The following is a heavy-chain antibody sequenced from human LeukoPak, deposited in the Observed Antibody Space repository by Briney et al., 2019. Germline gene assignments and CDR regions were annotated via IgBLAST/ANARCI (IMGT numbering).Heavy chain of an antibody. CDR2: IKSKTYGGTT. CDR1: GFTFSNAW. Sequence: PGGSLRLSCAASGFTFSNAWLSWVRQAPGKGLEWVGRIKSKTYGGTTDYAAPVKGRFTISRDDSKNTLYLQMNSLKTEDTAVYYCTTDLYYYDSSGYFSTNYYFDYWGQGTLVTVSS. CDR3: TTDLYYYDSSGYFSTNYYFDY. D-gene: IGHD3-22*01. J-gene: IGHJ4*02. V-gene: IGHV3-15*01.